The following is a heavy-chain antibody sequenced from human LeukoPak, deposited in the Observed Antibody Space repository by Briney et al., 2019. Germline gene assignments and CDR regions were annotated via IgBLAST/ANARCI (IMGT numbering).Heavy chain of an antibody. CDR1: GNTFTGYY. CDR3: ARIKWVATAAFDI. Sequence: ASVKVSCKASGNTFTGYYMHWVRHAPGQGLEWMGWINPNSGGTNYAQKFQGRVTMTRDTSISTAYMELSRLRSDDTAVYYCARIKWVATAAFDIWGQGTMVTVSS. J-gene: IGHJ3*02. V-gene: IGHV1-2*02. CDR2: INPNSGGT. D-gene: IGHD2-15*01.